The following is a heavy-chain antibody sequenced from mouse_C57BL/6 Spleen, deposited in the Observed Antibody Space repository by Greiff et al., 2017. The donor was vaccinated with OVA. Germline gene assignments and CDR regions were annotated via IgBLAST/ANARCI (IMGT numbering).Heavy chain of an antibody. Sequence: VQLQQSGPELVKPGASVKISCKASGYAFSSSGMNWVKQRPGKGLEWIGRIYPGDGDTNYNGKFKGKATLTADKSSSTAYMQLSSLTSEDSAVYFCARGDPGYWGQGTALTVSS. V-gene: IGHV1-82*01. CDR1: GYAFSSSG. J-gene: IGHJ2*01. D-gene: IGHD3-3*01. CDR2: IYPGDGDT. CDR3: ARGDPGY.